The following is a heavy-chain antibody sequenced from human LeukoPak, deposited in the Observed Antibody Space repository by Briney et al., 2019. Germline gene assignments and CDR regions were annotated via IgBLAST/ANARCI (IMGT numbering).Heavy chain of an antibody. Sequence: GGSLRLSCTSSGFTFRTYGMNWVRQAPGKGLEWVSSISGSGDTTSDADSVKGRFTISRDNSMNTLYLQMNSLRAQDTAVYYCARDGVTTGKNDAFDIWGQGTMVTVSS. CDR1: GFTFRTYG. D-gene: IGHD4-17*01. V-gene: IGHV3-23*01. J-gene: IGHJ3*02. CDR2: ISGSGDTT. CDR3: ARDGVTTGKNDAFDI.